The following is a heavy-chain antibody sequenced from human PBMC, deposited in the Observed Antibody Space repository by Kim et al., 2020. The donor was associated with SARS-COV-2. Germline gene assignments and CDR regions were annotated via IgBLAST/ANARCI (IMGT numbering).Heavy chain of an antibody. J-gene: IGHJ6*02. CDR1: GFTFSSYE. V-gene: IGHV3-48*03. CDR2: ISSSGSTI. CDR3: ARISAILSRGMDV. D-gene: IGHD3-9*01. Sequence: GGSLRLSCAASGFTFSSYEMTWVRQAPGKGLEWVSYISSSGSTIYYADSVKGRFTISRDNAKNSLYLQMNSLRAEDTAVYYCARISAILSRGMDVWGQGTTVTVSS.